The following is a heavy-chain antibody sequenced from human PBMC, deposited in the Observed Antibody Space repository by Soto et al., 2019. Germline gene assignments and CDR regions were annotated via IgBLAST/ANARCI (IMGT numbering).Heavy chain of an antibody. CDR3: AKSPNFYCSSPNCYKYYFDH. J-gene: IGHJ4*02. V-gene: IGHV3-30*18. D-gene: IGHD2-2*02. Sequence: VGSLRLSCASSVFTFNTYGMHCVRDSPGKWLEWVAVISYDGSEKYYVDSVKGRFTISKDNSKNTLYLQMNSLRPEDKAVYYCAKSPNFYCSSPNCYKYYFDHLGQGTRVNVSS. CDR1: VFTFNTYG. CDR2: ISYDGSEK.